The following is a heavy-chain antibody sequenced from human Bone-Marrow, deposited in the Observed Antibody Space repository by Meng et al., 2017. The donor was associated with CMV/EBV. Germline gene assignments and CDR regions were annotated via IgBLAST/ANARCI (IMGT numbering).Heavy chain of an antibody. CDR1: GSISSGGDY. J-gene: IGHJ4*02. CDR2: IYSSGSA. D-gene: IGHD3-22*01. V-gene: IGHV4-31*02. CDR3: VRYCYDTSGYYYFDY. Sequence: GSISSGGDYWGWIRQHPGKGLEWIGYIYSSGSAYYSPSLKSRVTISVGTSKNQFSLKLSSVTAADTAVYYCVRYCYDTSGYYYFDYWGQGTLVTVSS.